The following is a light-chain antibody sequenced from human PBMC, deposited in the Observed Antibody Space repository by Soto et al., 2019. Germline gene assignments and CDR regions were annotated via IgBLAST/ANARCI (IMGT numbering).Light chain of an antibody. CDR3: QQVDSFPLT. V-gene: IGKV1D-12*01. CDR2: TAS. CDR1: QDISRW. Sequence: DIQMTQSPSSVSASVGDRITITCRASQDISRWLAWYQQKPGRAPNLLIYTASTLESGVPPRFSGSGSGTDFTLTISNLQPEDFATYYCQQVDSFPLTFGGGTKVEIK. J-gene: IGKJ4*01.